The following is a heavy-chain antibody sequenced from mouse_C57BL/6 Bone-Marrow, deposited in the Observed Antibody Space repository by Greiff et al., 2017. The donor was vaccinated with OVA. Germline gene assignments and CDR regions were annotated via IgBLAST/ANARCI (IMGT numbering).Heavy chain of an antibody. D-gene: IGHD3-2*02. CDR1: GYAFSSSW. J-gene: IGHJ2*01. Sequence: QVQLQQSGPELVKPGASVKISCKASGYAFSSSWMKWVKQRPGKGLEWIGRIYPGDGDTNYNGKFKGKATLTADKSSSTAYMQLSSLTSEDSAVYVCARGRQLRLRDYFDYWGQGTTLTVSS. CDR3: ARGRQLRLRDYFDY. V-gene: IGHV1-82*01. CDR2: IYPGDGDT.